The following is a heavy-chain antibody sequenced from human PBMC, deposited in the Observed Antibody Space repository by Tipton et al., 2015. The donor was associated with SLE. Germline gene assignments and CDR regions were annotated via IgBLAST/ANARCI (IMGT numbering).Heavy chain of an antibody. CDR1: GFTFSTYE. D-gene: IGHD3-3*01. CDR3: AREDTIFGVVTD. CDR2: IDASGNSI. J-gene: IGHJ4*02. V-gene: IGHV3-48*03. Sequence: QLVQSGGGVVQPGGSLRLSCAASGFTFSTYEMIWVRQAPGKGLECVSYIDASGNSIYYADSVKGRFTISRDNARNSLYLQMNSLRAEDTAVYYCAREDTIFGVVTDWGQGTLVTVSS.